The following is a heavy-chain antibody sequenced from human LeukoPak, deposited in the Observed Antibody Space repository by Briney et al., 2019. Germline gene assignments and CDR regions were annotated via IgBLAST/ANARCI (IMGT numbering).Heavy chain of an antibody. CDR2: ISGGGGTT. J-gene: IGHJ5*02. CDR1: GFTFDDYA. V-gene: IGHV3-43*02. CDR3: AKDLGPTGAGWFDP. Sequence: GRSLRLSCAASGFTFDDYAMHWVRQAPGKGLEWVSLISGGGGTTYYAGSVKGRFTISRDNSKNPLYLQMNSLRTEDTALYYCAKDLGPTGAGWFDPWGQGTLVTVSS. D-gene: IGHD1-14*01.